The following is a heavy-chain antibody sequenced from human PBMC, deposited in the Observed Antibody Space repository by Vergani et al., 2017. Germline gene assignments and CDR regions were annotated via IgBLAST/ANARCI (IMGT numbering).Heavy chain of an antibody. Sequence: EVQLEESGGGLVLPGRSLRLSCVASGFTSAGYAMHCVRQAPGKGLEWVSGISWNSNSIGYADSVKCRFTISRDNAKNSLYLQMNSLRAEDTALYYCAKDLGTSSGGGWFDPWGQGTLVTVSS. CDR2: ISWNSNSI. J-gene: IGHJ5*02. V-gene: IGHV3-9*02. CDR3: AKDLGTSSGGGWFDP. D-gene: IGHD6-6*01. CDR1: GFTSAGYA.